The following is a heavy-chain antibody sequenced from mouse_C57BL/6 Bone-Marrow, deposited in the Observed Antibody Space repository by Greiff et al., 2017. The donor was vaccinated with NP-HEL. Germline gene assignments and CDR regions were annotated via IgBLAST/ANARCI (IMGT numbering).Heavy chain of an antibody. V-gene: IGHV1-80*01. CDR2: IYPGDGDT. Sequence: QVQLKQSGAELVKPGASVKISCKASGYAFSSYWMNWVKQRPGKGLEWIGQIYPGDGDTNYNGKFKGKATLTADKSSSTAYMQLSSLTSEDSAVYFCARRGDYGSSPYYFDYWGQGTTLTVSS. CDR1: GYAFSSYW. CDR3: ARRGDYGSSPYYFDY. J-gene: IGHJ2*01. D-gene: IGHD1-1*01.